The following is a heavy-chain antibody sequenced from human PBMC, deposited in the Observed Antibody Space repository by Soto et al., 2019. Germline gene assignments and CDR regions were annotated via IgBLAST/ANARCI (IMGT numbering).Heavy chain of an antibody. CDR3: ARDGIAAAQPYYFDY. V-gene: IGHV3-21*01. J-gene: IGHJ4*02. D-gene: IGHD6-13*01. Sequence: XESLRLSCAASGFTFSSYSMNWVRQAPGKGLEWVSSISSSSSYIYYADSVKGRFTISRDNAKNSLYLQMNSLRAEDTAVYYCARDGIAAAQPYYFDYWGQGTLVTVSS. CDR1: GFTFSSYS. CDR2: ISSSSSYI.